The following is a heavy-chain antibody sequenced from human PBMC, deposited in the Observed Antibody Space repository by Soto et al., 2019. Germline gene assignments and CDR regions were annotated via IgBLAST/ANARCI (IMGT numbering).Heavy chain of an antibody. Sequence: PGGSLRLSCAASGFTFSSYAMSWVRQAPGKGLEWVSAISGSGGSTYYADSVKGRFTISRDNSKNTLYLQMNSLRAEDTAVYYCAKDPTPSRTYCSGGSCYSPHYYGMDVWGQGTTVTVSS. CDR3: AKDPTPSRTYCSGGSCYSPHYYGMDV. CDR2: ISGSGGST. V-gene: IGHV3-23*01. J-gene: IGHJ6*02. D-gene: IGHD2-15*01. CDR1: GFTFSSYA.